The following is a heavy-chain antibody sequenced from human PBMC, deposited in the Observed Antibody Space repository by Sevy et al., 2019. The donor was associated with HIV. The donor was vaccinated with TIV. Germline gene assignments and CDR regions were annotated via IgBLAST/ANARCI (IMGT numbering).Heavy chain of an antibody. J-gene: IGHJ2*01. CDR1: GFTFSNHG. D-gene: IGHD3-9*01. CDR2: IGADGAT. V-gene: IGHV3-13*01. CDR3: AREALIGYFWYFDL. Sequence: GGSLRLSCAASGFTFSNHGMHWVRQVTGQGLEWVSAIGADGATYYPDSMKGRFTISRENAKNSLYLQMSSLTDGDTVVYYCAREALIGYFWYFDLWGRGTLVTVSS.